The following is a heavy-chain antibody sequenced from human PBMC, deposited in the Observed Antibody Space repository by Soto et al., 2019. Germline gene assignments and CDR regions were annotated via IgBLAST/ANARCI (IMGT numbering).Heavy chain of an antibody. CDR1: GGTFSSYA. Sequence: QVQLVQSGAEVKKPGSSVKVSCKASGGTFSSYAISWVRQAPGQGLEWMGGIIPIFGTANYAQKFQGRVTITADESTSTAYMELSSLRSEDTAVYYCAGERELRGYLYYYYGMDVWGQGTTVTVSS. V-gene: IGHV1-69*01. CDR2: IIPIFGTA. CDR3: AGERELRGYLYYYYGMDV. D-gene: IGHD3-10*01. J-gene: IGHJ6*02.